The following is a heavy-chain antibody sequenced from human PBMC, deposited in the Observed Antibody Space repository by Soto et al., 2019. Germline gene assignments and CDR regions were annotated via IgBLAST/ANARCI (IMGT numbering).Heavy chain of an antibody. J-gene: IGHJ6*02. V-gene: IGHV1-46*01. CDR2: INPSGGST. D-gene: IGHD3-10*01. CDR3: ARDPMVRGVKYGMDV. Sequence: GASVKVSCTASGYTFSTYYMHWVRQAPGQGYEWMGIINPSGGSTTYAQKFQGRVTMTTDTSTSTAYMELRSLRSDDTAVYYCARDPMVRGVKYGMDVWGQGTTVTVSS. CDR1: GYTFSTYY.